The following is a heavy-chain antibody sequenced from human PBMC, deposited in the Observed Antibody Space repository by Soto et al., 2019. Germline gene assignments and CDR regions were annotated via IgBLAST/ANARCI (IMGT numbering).Heavy chain of an antibody. CDR3: ASDLVGASDSYGLDV. V-gene: IGHV3-33*01. CDR1: VFTCSNYG. CDR2: IWHDGNNK. Sequence: RWSLRLSCAASVFTCSNYGMHWFRQAPGRGLEWVAIIWHDGNNKYYADPVRGRFIISRDNSKNRLYLQMNSLRAEDTAVYYCASDLVGASDSYGLDVWGQGTPVTVSS. J-gene: IGHJ6*02. D-gene: IGHD1-26*01.